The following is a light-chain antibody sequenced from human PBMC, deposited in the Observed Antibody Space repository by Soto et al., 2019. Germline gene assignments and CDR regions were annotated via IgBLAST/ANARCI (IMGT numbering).Light chain of an antibody. CDR3: QQYHFFWT. V-gene: IGKV1-5*03. CDR1: QNIDSG. J-gene: IGKJ1*01. CDR2: NAS. Sequence: DIQMTQSPSTLSASVGDRVTITCRASQNIDSGLAWYQQKPGKAPKLLIYNASTLESGVPLRFSGSGSGTELTITITSLQPDDFATYYCQQYHFFWTFGQGTRVEIK.